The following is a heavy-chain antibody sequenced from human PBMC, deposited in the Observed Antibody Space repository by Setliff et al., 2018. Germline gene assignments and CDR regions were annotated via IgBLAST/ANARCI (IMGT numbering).Heavy chain of an antibody. CDR3: ASSCSGTSCYAGLDY. CDR1: GFTFRAYG. CDR2: ISSDGNNE. J-gene: IGHJ4*02. Sequence: PGGSLRLSCEASGFTFRAYGMFWVRQAPGKGLEWVAVISSDGNNEYYADSVKGRFTVSRDNSKNTLYLQVNSLRAEDTAVYYCASSCSGTSCYAGLDYWGQGTLVTVSS. V-gene: IGHV3-30*03. D-gene: IGHD2-15*01.